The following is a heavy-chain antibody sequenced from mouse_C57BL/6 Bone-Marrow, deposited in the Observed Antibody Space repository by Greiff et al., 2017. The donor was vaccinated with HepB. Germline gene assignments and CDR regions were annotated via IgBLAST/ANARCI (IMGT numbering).Heavy chain of an antibody. Sequence: EVQLVESGGGLVKPGGSLKLSCAASGFTFSSYAMSWVRQTPEKRLEWVATISDGGSYTSYPDNVKCRFTISRDNAKNNLYLQMSHLKSEDTAMYYCGRDQGYGNPGWFDDWGQGTLVTVSA. V-gene: IGHV5-4*01. CDR2: ISDGGSYT. CDR1: GFTFSSYA. D-gene: IGHD2-1*01. CDR3: GRDQGYGNPGWFDD. J-gene: IGHJ3*01.